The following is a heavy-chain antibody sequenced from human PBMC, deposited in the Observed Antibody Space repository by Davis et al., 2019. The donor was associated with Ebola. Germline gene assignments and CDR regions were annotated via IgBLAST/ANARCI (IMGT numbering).Heavy chain of an antibody. CDR3: ARPFYPNSYYYGMHV. D-gene: IGHD2-8*01. V-gene: IGHV1-2*06. CDR2: INPNSGGT. Sequence: AASVKVSCKASGYTFTGYYMHWVRQAPGQGLEWMGRINPNSGGTNYAQKFQGRVTMTRDTSISTAYMELSSLRSDDTAVYYCARPFYPNSYYYGMHVWGQGTTVTVSS. J-gene: IGHJ6*02. CDR1: GYTFTGYY.